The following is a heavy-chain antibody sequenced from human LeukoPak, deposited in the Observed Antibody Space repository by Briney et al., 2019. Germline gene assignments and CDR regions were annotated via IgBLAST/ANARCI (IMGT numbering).Heavy chain of an antibody. V-gene: IGHV3-66*02. J-gene: IGHJ4*02. CDR1: GFTVSSNY. CDR2: IYSGGST. CDR3: AKVGITGSTRYFDN. Sequence: GGSLRLSCAASGFTVSSNYMSWVRQAPGKGLGWVSVIYSGGSTYYADSVKGRFTISRDNSKNTLYLQMNSLRAEDTAVYYCAKVGITGSTRYFDNWGQGTLVTVSS. D-gene: IGHD1-7*01.